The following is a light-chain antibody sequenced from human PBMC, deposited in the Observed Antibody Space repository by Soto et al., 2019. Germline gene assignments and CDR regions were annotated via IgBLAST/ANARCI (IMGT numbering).Light chain of an antibody. CDR2: GAS. V-gene: IGKV1-12*01. J-gene: IGKJ4*01. CDR1: QDISRW. CDR3: QQATRFPVS. Sequence: DIPMTQSPSSVSASVGDRVTITCRASQDISRWLAWYQQKPGKAPKLLIYGASNLQSGAPSRFSGSGSGTDFTLTISSLQPEDVATYYCQQATRFPVSFGGGTKIEIK.